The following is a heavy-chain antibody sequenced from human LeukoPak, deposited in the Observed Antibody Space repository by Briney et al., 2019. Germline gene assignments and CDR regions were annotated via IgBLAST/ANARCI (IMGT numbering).Heavy chain of an antibody. D-gene: IGHD3-3*01. CDR1: GFTFSSYS. Sequence: GGSLRFSCAASGFTFSSYSMNWVRLAPGKGLEWVSSISSSSSYIYYADSVKGRFTISRDNAKNSLYLQMNSLRAEDTAVYYCARDPRFDDFWSGYCDYWGQGTLVTVSP. V-gene: IGHV3-21*01. CDR2: ISSSSSYI. J-gene: IGHJ4*02. CDR3: ARDPRFDDFWSGYCDY.